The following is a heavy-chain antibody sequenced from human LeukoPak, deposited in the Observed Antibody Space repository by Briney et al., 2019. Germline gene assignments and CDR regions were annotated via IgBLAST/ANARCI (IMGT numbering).Heavy chain of an antibody. CDR3: ASLGSHNWFAP. J-gene: IGHJ5*02. D-gene: IGHD2-15*01. CDR1: GGSISSYY. CDR2: IYYTGSA. Sequence: SETLSLTCTVSGGSISSYYWSWIRQPPGKGLEWIGYIYYTGSANYNPSLKSRVTISVDTSKNQFSLKLSSVTAADTAVYYCASLGSHNWFAPWGQGALVTVSS. V-gene: IGHV4-59*08.